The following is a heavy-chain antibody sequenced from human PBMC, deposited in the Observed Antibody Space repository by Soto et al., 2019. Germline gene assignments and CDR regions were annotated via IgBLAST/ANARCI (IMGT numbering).Heavy chain of an antibody. CDR1: GASISIGTDY. J-gene: IGHJ5*02. D-gene: IGHD6-19*01. Sequence: SETLSLTCSVSGASISIGTDYWGWIRQPPGKGLEWIGNIHYSGSTYYNPSLKCRVNISVDTSKNQFSLKLSSVTAADTAMYYCARDRGLGSGWYGWFDPWGQGTLVTVSS. V-gene: IGHV4-39*02. CDR3: ARDRGLGSGWYGWFDP. CDR2: IHYSGST.